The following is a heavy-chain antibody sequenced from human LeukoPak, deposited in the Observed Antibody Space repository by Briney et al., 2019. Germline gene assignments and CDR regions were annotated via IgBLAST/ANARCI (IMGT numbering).Heavy chain of an antibody. V-gene: IGHV3-30*02. CDR2: AQYDGSTK. CDR3: AKGIGSYPKTFFDY. CDR1: GFSFKTYA. D-gene: IGHD3-16*02. J-gene: IGHJ4*02. Sequence: GGSLRLSCAASGFSFKTYAMHWVRQAPGKGLEWVAFAQYDGSTKYYADFVKGRFAISRDNSKNTLSLQMNSLRAEDTAVYYCAKGIGSYPKTFFDYWGQGTLVTVSS.